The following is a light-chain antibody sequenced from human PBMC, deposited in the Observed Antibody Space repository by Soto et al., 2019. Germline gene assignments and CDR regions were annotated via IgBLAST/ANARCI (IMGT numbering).Light chain of an antibody. J-gene: IGLJ1*01. V-gene: IGLV2-14*03. CDR2: GVT. Sequence: QSVLTQPASVSGSPGQSITISCTGTSSDVGGYNYVSWYQHHPGKAPKLIIYGVTNRPSGVSNPISGSKSGNTASLTISGLQPEDEADYYCSSYTTSNTRQIVFGTGTKVTVL. CDR3: SSYTTSNTRQIV. CDR1: SSDVGGYNY.